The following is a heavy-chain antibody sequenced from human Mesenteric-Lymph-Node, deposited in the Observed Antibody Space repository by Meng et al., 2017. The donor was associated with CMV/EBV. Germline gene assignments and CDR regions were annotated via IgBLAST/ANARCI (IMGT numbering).Heavy chain of an antibody. CDR3: VTSPTIAVIGGETS. D-gene: IGHD6-19*01. CDR2: INPSGGNT. Sequence: KAPGYTLTSYFMHWVRQAPGQGLEWMGIINPSGGNTKNAQKFQGRVTISRDTSTGTMYMQLSRLTSEDTAVYYCVTSPTIAVIGGETSWGQGALVTVSS. J-gene: IGHJ5*02. CDR1: GYTLTSYF. V-gene: IGHV1-46*01.